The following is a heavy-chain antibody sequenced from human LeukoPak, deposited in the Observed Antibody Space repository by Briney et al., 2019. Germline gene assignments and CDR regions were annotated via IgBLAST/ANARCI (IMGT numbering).Heavy chain of an antibody. Sequence: KPGGSLRLSCAASGFTFSSYAMSWVRQAPGKGLEWVSSISSSSSYIYYADSVKGRFTISRDNAKNSVYLQMNSLRAEDTAVYHCASRQRAGSYPFDYWGQGTLVTVSS. D-gene: IGHD1-26*01. CDR3: ASRQRAGSYPFDY. CDR1: GFTFSSYA. J-gene: IGHJ4*02. V-gene: IGHV3-21*01. CDR2: ISSSSSYI.